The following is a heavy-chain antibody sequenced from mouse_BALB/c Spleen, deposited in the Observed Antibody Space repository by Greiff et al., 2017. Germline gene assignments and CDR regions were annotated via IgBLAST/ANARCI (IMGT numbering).Heavy chain of an antibody. V-gene: IGHV2-9*02. D-gene: IGHD2-2*01. J-gene: IGHJ4*01. CDR1: GFSLTSYG. CDR2: IWAGGST. Sequence: VQLRESGPGLVAPSQSLSITCTVSGFSLTSYGVHWVRQPPGKGLEWLGVIWAGGSTNYNSALMSRLSISKDNSKSQVFLKMNSLQTDDTAMYYCARDPYGYDGYAMDYWGQGTSVTVSS. CDR3: ARDPYGYDGYAMDY.